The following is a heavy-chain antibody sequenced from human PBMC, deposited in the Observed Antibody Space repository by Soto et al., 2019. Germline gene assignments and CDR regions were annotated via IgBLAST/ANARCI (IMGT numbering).Heavy chain of an antibody. CDR2: IIPIFGTA. J-gene: IGHJ3*02. D-gene: IGHD4-17*01. V-gene: IGHV1-69*13. CDR1: GYTFTSYG. Sequence: SVKVSCKASGYTFTSYGITWVRQAPGQGLEWMGGIIPIFGTANYAQKFQGRVTITADESTSTAYMELSSLRSEDTAVYYCARGGYGGNLWAFDIWGQGTMVTVSS. CDR3: ARGGYGGNLWAFDI.